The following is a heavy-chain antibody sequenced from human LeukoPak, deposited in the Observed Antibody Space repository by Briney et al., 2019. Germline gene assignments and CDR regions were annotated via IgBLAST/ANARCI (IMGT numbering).Heavy chain of an antibody. CDR1: GLTFSSYT. J-gene: IGHJ4*02. V-gene: IGHV3-21*04. D-gene: IGHD5-12*01. CDR2: ISSSSSYI. Sequence: PGGSLRLSCAASGLTFSSYTMNWVRQAPGKGLEWVSSISSSSSYIYYADSVKGRFTISRDNSKNTLYLQMNSLRAEDTAVYYCAKEGYSGWDRNFDYWGQGTLVTVSS. CDR3: AKEGYSGWDRNFDY.